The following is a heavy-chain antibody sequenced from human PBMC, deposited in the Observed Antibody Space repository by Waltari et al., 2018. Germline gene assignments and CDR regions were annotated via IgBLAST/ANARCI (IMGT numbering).Heavy chain of an antibody. CDR2: IYSGGST. J-gene: IGHJ4*02. D-gene: IGHD6-19*01. CDR3: ARTRTTVAGSQEGYFDY. V-gene: IGHV3-53*01. Sequence: EVQLVESGGGLIQPGGSLRLSCAASGFTVSSNYMSWVRQAPGKGLEWVLVIYSGGSTYYADAVKGRFTISRDNAKNTLYLQMNSRRAEDTAVYYCARTRTTVAGSQEGYFDYWGQGTLVTVSS. CDR1: GFTVSSNY.